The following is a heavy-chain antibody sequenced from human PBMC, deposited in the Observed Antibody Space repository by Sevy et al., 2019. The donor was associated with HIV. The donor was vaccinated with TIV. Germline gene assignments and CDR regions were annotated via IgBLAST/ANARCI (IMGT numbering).Heavy chain of an antibody. J-gene: IGHJ5*02. CDR2: IYHSGST. CDR1: GYSISSGYY. V-gene: IGHV4-38-2*02. Sequence: SETLSLTCAVSGYSISSGYYWGWIRQPPGKGLEWIGSIYHSGSTYYNPSLKSRVTISVDTSKNQFSLKLSSVTAADTAVYYCARDHVGEWGVVATAYNWFDPSGQGTLVTVSS. D-gene: IGHD2-15*01. CDR3: ARDHVGEWGVVATAYNWFDP.